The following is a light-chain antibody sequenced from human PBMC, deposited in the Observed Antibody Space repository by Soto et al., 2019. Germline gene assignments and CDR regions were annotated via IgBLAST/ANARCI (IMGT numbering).Light chain of an antibody. V-gene: IGKV1-5*01. CDR3: QNYSSYSRS. CDR1: QSISTY. CDR2: GAS. Sequence: DIQMTQSPSTLSASVGDRVTITCRASQSISTYLAWYQQKPGKAPKLLIYGASSLGRGVPSRFSGSGSGTEFTLTINNLQPDDFAAYVCQNYSSYSRSFGQGTKVEIK. J-gene: IGKJ1*01.